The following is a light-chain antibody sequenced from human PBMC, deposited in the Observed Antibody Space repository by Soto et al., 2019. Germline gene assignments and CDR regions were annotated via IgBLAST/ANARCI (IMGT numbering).Light chain of an antibody. CDR1: QRISSL. J-gene: IGKJ1*01. Sequence: DIQMTQSPSSLSASVGDRVTITCRASQRISSLLNWYQKKPGKAPNLLIFDASSLQSGVPSRFSGSGSGTEFTLTISGLQPDDSATYYCQQYNSYSWTFGQGTKVDIK. V-gene: IGKV1-5*01. CDR2: DAS. CDR3: QQYNSYSWT.